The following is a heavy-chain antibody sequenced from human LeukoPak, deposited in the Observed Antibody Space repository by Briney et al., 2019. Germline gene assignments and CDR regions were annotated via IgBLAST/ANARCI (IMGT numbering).Heavy chain of an antibody. CDR3: ARQVDTAMVRVRGAFDI. J-gene: IGHJ3*02. D-gene: IGHD5-18*01. CDR2: IIPIFGTA. CDR1: GGTFSSYA. V-gene: IGHV1-69*05. Sequence: SVKVSCKASGGTFSSYAISWVRQAPGQGLEWKGGIIPIFGTANYAQKFQGRVTITTDESTSTAYMELSSLRSEDTAVYYCARQVDTAMVRVRGAFDIWGQGTMVTVSS.